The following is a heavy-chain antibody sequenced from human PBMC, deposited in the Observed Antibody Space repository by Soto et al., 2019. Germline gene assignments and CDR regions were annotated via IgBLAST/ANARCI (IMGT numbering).Heavy chain of an antibody. CDR1: GGSFSGYY. D-gene: IGHD2-15*01. Sequence: SETLSLTCAVYGGSFSGYYWSWIRQPPGKGLEWIGEINHSGSTNYNPSLKSRVTISVDTSKNQFSLKLSSVTAADTAVYYCARGLPRRDIVVVPAATKGYCSGGSCYSRRIWAFDIWGQGTMVTVSS. CDR2: INHSGST. CDR3: ARGLPRRDIVVVPAATKGYCSGGSCYSRRIWAFDI. V-gene: IGHV4-34*01. J-gene: IGHJ3*02.